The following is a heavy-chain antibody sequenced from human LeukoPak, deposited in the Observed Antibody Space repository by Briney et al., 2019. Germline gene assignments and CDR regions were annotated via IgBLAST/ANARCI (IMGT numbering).Heavy chain of an antibody. CDR2: IYYSGTT. CDR3: ARDQNTWSYRYYSYMDV. J-gene: IGHJ6*03. CDR1: GYSITNGYN. Sequence: SETLSLTCTVSGYSITNGYNWGWIRQSPVKGLEWIANIYYSGTTYYNPSLRSRVTMSVDTSKNQFSLRLTSVTAADTAVYYCARDQNTWSYRYYSYMDVWGKGTTVTVSS. D-gene: IGHD3-16*01. V-gene: IGHV4-38-2*02.